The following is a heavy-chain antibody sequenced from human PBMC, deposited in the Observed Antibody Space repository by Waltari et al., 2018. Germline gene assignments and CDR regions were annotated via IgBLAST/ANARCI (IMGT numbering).Heavy chain of an antibody. V-gene: IGHV4-38-2*02. CDR2: LHHSGST. J-gene: IGHJ4*02. D-gene: IGHD3-10*01. CDR3: AKRGGTSPFGY. CDR1: GFSIRSGDY. Sequence: QVQLQESGPGLVRPSETLSLTCSVPGFSIRSGDYWGWLRQPPGKGLEWIATLHHSGSTYYSPSLKRRATISVDTSKNQFSLKMTSVTAADTAVYYCAKRGGTSPFGYWGQGTLVTVSS.